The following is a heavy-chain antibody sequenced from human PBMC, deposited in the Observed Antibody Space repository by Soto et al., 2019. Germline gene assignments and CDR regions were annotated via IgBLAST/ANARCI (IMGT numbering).Heavy chain of an antibody. D-gene: IGHD5-12*01. CDR1: GGSISSGGYY. CDR2: IYYSGST. V-gene: IGHV4-31*03. J-gene: IGHJ5*02. CDR3: ARGGRDGYNNNWFDP. Sequence: SETLSLTCTVSGGSISSGGYYWSWIRQHPGKGLEWIGYIYYSGSTYYNPSLKSRVTISVDTSKNQLSLKLSSVTVADTAVYYCARGGRDGYNNNWFDPWGQGTLVTVSS.